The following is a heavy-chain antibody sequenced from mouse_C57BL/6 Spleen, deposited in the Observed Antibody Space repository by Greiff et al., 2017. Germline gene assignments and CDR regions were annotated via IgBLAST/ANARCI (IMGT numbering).Heavy chain of an antibody. CDR2: FHTYNDDT. Sequence: VQVKQSGAELVKPGASVKMSCKASGYTFTTYPIEWLKQNHGKSLEWIGNFHTYNDDTKYTEKFKGKATLTVEKSSSTFYLELSRLTSDDSAVYYGTRNCYSNSRWYFDVWGTGTTVTVSS. CDR1: GYTFTTYP. D-gene: IGHD2-5*01. J-gene: IGHJ1*03. CDR3: TRNCYSNSRWYFDV. V-gene: IGHV1-47*01.